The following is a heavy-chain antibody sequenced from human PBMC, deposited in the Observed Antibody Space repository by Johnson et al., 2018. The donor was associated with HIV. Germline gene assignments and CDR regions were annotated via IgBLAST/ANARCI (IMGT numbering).Heavy chain of an antibody. V-gene: IGHV3-66*02. D-gene: IGHD6-6*01. CDR2: IYSDGSDT. CDR1: GFTVSSNY. CDR3: AKVYSSSVPAPGI. J-gene: IGHJ3*02. Sequence: MQLVESGGGVVQPGGSLRLSCAASGFTVSSNYMSWVRQAPGKGLEWVSVIYSDGSDTAYADSVKGRFTIARDNSKNTLYLQMNSLRAEDTAVYYCAKVYSSSVPAPGIWGQGTMVTVSS.